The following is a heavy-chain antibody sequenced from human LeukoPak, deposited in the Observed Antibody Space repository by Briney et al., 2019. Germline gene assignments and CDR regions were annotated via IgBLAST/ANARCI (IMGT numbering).Heavy chain of an antibody. Sequence: AETLSLTCTASGGSISPYYWTWIRQSPGKALEWIGYIYYSGRTSNNPSLKSRVTMSLDTSKNQFSLELSSVAAADTAVYYCARDGNPWNLDVWGRGTLVTVSS. CDR1: GGSISPYY. J-gene: IGHJ2*01. CDR3: ARDGNPWNLDV. CDR2: IYYSGRT. V-gene: IGHV4-59*01. D-gene: IGHD1-14*01.